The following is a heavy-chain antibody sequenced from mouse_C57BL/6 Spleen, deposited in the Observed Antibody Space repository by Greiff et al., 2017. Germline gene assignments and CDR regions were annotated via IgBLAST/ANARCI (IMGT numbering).Heavy chain of an antibody. D-gene: IGHD2-3*01. Sequence: QVQLQQPGAELVKPGASVKLSCKASGYTFTSYWMHWVKQRPGQGLEWIGMIHPNSGSTNYNEKFKSKATLTVDKSSSTAYMQLSSLTSEDSAVYYCARGRVYDGYYFFAYWGQGTLVTVSA. V-gene: IGHV1-64*01. CDR1: GYTFTSYW. J-gene: IGHJ3*01. CDR2: IHPNSGST. CDR3: ARGRVYDGYYFFAY.